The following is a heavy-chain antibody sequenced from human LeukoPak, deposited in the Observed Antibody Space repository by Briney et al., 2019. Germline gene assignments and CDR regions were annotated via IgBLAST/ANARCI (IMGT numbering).Heavy chain of an antibody. CDR1: GFTFSNFG. V-gene: IGHV3-48*01. D-gene: IGHD3-10*01. CDR2: INSGSTTT. CDR3: ARTSYYGSGSYYKGAFDI. J-gene: IGHJ3*02. Sequence: GGSLRLSCAASGFTFSNFGMNWVRQAPGKGLEWVSYINSGSTTTYYADSLKGRFTISRDNAKNSLYLQMNSLKADDTAVYYCARTSYYGSGSYYKGAFDIWGQGTMVTVSS.